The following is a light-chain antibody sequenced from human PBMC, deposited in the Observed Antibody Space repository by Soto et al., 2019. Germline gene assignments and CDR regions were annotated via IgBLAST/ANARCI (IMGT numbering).Light chain of an antibody. Sequence: SYELTQPPSVSGSPGQTAMIICGGSKIASYSVHWYQQKPGQAPVLVVYDDSDRPSGIPERFSGSNSGNTATLTISRVEAGDEAEYYCTVYYSASDQQVFGGGTXLTVL. J-gene: IGLJ3*02. CDR3: TVYYSASDQQV. CDR1: KIASYS. V-gene: IGLV3-21*02. CDR2: DDS.